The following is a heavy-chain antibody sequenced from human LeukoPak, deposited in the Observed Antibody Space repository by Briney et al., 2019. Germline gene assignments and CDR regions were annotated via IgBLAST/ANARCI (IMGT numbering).Heavy chain of an antibody. D-gene: IGHD3-10*02. CDR2: IYTNGRDT. V-gene: IGHV3-23*05. J-gene: IGHJ6*02. Sequence: PGGSLRLSCAASGFTFRSFSMNWVRQAPGKGLEWVSGIYTNGRDTRYADSVKGRFTISRDNSKNTLYLQMHSLRVEDTAVYYCAHMVWEYVGGLDVWGQGTTVTVSS. CDR1: GFTFRSFS. CDR3: AHMVWEYVGGLDV.